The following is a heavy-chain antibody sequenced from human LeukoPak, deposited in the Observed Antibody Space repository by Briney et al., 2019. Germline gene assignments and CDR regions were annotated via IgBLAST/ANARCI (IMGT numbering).Heavy chain of an antibody. CDR2: IKQDGSEK. V-gene: IGHV3-7*01. CDR1: GFTFSSYW. D-gene: IGHD3-10*01. CDR3: ARGMVRGVIDLDY. Sequence: GGSLRLSCAASGFTFSSYWMSWIRQAPGKGLEWVANIKQDGSEKYYVDSVKGRFTISRDNAKNSLYLQMNSLRAEDTAVYYCARGMVRGVIDLDYWGQGTLVTVSS. J-gene: IGHJ4*02.